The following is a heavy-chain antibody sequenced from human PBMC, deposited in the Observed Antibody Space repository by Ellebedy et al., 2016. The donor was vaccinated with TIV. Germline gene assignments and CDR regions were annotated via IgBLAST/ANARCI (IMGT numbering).Heavy chain of an antibody. CDR2: IRSKAYGGTT. CDR3: TREPGRWIAGAFDI. D-gene: IGHD2-2*03. Sequence: GESLKISCTASGFTFGDYAMSWFRQAPGKGLEWVGFIRSKAYGGTTEYAASVKGRFTISRDDSKSIAYLQMNSLKTEDTAVYYCTREPGRWIAGAFDIWGQGTMVTVSS. J-gene: IGHJ3*02. CDR1: GFTFGDYA. V-gene: IGHV3-49*03.